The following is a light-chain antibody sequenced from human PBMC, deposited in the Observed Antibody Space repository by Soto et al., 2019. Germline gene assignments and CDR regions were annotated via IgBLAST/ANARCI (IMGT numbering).Light chain of an antibody. J-gene: IGKJ1*01. Sequence: EIVMTQSPATLSVPPGGRATLSCRASQSVSSNFAWYQQRPGQAPRLLIYDVSNRATGIPARFSGSGSGTDFTLTISSLEPEDFAVYYCQQRSNWPRTFGQGTKVDIK. V-gene: IGKV3-11*01. CDR3: QQRSNWPRT. CDR1: QSVSSN. CDR2: DVS.